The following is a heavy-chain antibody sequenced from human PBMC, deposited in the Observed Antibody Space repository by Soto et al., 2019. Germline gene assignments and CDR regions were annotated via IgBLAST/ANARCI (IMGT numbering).Heavy chain of an antibody. CDR2: ISGSGGST. CDR3: AKLRIAVAAGHFDY. V-gene: IGHV3-23*01. CDR1: GFTFSIYA. Sequence: GGSLRLSCAASGFTFSIYAMSWVRHAPGKGLEWVSAISGSGGSTYYADSVKGRFTISRDNSKNTLYLQMNSLRAEDTAVYYCAKLRIAVAAGHFDYWGQGTLVPVSS. D-gene: IGHD6-19*01. J-gene: IGHJ4*02.